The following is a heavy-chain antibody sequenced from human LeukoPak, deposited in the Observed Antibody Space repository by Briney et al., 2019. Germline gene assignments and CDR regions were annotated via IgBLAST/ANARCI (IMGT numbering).Heavy chain of an antibody. CDR3: ARGPVRLARPYDF. CDR1: GGSLSGAY. D-gene: IGHD3-9*01. Sequence: SSETLSLTCTVQGGSLSGAYWTWIRQPPGKGLEWIGEINHTGSTNYNPSFKSRVTMSADTPKNQFSLNLTSVTAAGTALYYCARGPVRLARPYDFWGQGTLVTVSS. J-gene: IGHJ4*02. V-gene: IGHV4-34*01. CDR2: INHTGST.